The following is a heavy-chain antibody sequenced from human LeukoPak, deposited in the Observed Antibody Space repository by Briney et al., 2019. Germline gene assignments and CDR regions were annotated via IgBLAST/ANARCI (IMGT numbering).Heavy chain of an antibody. CDR2: IDPKNGYT. D-gene: IGHD6-19*01. CDR1: GYNFNAYN. J-gene: IGHJ4*02. Sequence: GASVKVSCKGSGYNFNAYNIQGVRQARGLGLEWMGWIDPKNGYTTYAQKFKGRVTVTRDTSISAVYMELSSLTSDDTAVYYCSRDVSGDGRVYIDHWGPGTLVTVSS. CDR3: SRDVSGDGRVYIDH. V-gene: IGHV1-2*02.